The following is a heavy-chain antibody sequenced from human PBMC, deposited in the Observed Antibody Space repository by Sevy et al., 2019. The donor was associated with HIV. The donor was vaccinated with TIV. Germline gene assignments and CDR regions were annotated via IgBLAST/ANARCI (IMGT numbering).Heavy chain of an antibody. CDR3: ARGAAVAGRGEYFQH. CDR1: GYTFTSYG. V-gene: IGHV1-18*04. CDR2: TSAYNGNT. D-gene: IGHD6-19*01. Sequence: ASVKVSCKASGYTFTSYGISWVRQAPGQGLEWMGWTSAYNGNTNYAQKLQGRVTMTTDTSTSTAYMELRSLRSDDTAVYYCARGAAVAGRGEYFQHWGQCTLVTVSS. J-gene: IGHJ1*01.